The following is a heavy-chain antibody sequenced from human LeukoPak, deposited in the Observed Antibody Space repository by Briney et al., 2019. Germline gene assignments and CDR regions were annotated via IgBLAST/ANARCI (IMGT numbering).Heavy chain of an antibody. CDR3: ARDGDSSGSYAPPFDP. CDR2: INPNSGGT. Sequence: ASVKVSCKASGYTFTGYYMHWVRQAPGQGLEWMGWINPNSGGTNYAQKFQGRVTMTRDTSITTAYMELSRLRSDDTAVYYCARDGDSSGSYAPPFDPWGQGTLVTVSS. CDR1: GYTFTGYY. V-gene: IGHV1-2*02. J-gene: IGHJ5*02. D-gene: IGHD3-22*01.